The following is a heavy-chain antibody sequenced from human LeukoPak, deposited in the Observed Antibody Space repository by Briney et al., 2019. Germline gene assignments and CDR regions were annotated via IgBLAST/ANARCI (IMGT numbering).Heavy chain of an antibody. CDR3: ARDLTTVY. J-gene: IGHJ4*02. CDR2: ISYDGSNK. V-gene: IGHV3-30-3*01. D-gene: IGHD4-17*01. CDR1: GFTFSSYA. Sequence: GGSLRLSCAASGFTFSSYAMHWVRQAPGKGLEWVEVISYDGSNKYYADSVKGRFTISRDNSKNTLYLQMNSLRAEDTAVYYCARDLTTVYWGQGTLVTVSS.